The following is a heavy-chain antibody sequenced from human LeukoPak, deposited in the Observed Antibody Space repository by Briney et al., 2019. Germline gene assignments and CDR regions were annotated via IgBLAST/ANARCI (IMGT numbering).Heavy chain of an antibody. CDR2: IIPIFGTA. CDR1: GGIFSSYA. D-gene: IGHD3-10*01. V-gene: IGHV1-69*05. Sequence: ASVKVSCKASGGIFSSYAISWVRQAPGQGLEWMGRIIPIFGTANYTQKFQGRVTITTDESTSTAYMELSSQRAEDTAVYYCAREVITMVRGVISPVASDYWGQGTLVTVSS. CDR3: AREVITMVRGVISPVASDY. J-gene: IGHJ4*02.